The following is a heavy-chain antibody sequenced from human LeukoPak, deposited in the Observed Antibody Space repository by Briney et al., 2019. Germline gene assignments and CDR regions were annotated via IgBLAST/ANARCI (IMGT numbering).Heavy chain of an antibody. CDR1: GFTFSSYS. CDR2: ISSGSGYI. J-gene: IGHJ4*02. D-gene: IGHD6-6*01. CDR3: ARDQYSSSSAALDY. Sequence: GGSLRLSCAASGFTFSSYSMNWVRQAPGKGLEWVSSISSGSGYIYYADSVKGRFTISRDNAKNSLYLQMNSLRAEDTAVYYCARDQYSSSSAALDYWGQGTLVTVSS. V-gene: IGHV3-21*01.